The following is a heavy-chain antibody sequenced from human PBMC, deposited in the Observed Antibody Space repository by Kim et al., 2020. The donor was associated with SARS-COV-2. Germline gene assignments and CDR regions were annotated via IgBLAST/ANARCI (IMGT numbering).Heavy chain of an antibody. Sequence: YVDSVKGRFTITRDNAKNSLYLQMNSLSAEDTAVYYCARVYGDYDYYFDYWGQGTLVTVSS. CDR3: ARVYGDYDYYFDY. D-gene: IGHD4-17*01. V-gene: IGHV3-7*04. J-gene: IGHJ4*02.